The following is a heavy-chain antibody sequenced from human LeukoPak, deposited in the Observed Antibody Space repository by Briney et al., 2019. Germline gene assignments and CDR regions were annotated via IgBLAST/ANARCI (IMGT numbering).Heavy chain of an antibody. CDR1: GGSFSGYY. J-gene: IGHJ4*02. D-gene: IGHD1-7*01. CDR3: ARHQTGTTDY. Sequence: SETLSLTCAVYGGSFSGYYWSWIRQPPGKGLEWIGSSYYIGSTYYNPSLKSRVTISVDTSKNQFSLKLSSVTAADTAVYYCARHQTGTTDYWGQGTLVTVSS. V-gene: IGHV4-34*01. CDR2: SYYIGST.